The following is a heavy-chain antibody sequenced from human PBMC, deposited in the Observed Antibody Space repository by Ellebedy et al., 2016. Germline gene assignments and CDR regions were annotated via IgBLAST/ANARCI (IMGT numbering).Heavy chain of an antibody. Sequence: SVTVSCXASGGTFSSYAISWVRQAPGQGLEWMGGIIPIFGTANYAQKFQGRVTITADESTSTAYMELSSLRSEDTAVYYCARARSPNYYYYYMDVWGKGTTVTVSS. CDR3: ARARSPNYYYYYMDV. CDR2: IIPIFGTA. CDR1: GGTFSSYA. J-gene: IGHJ6*03. D-gene: IGHD1-14*01. V-gene: IGHV1-69*13.